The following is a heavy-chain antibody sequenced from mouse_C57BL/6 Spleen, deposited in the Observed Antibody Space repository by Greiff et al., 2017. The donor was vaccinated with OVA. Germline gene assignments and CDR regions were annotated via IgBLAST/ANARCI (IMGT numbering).Heavy chain of an antibody. CDR1: GYAFSSSW. D-gene: IGHD2-3*01. CDR3: ANDDYHAMDY. Sequence: QVQLKESGPELVKPGASVKISCKASGYAFSSSWMNWVKQRPGKGLEWIGRIYPGDGDTNYNGKFKGRATLTADKSSSTAYMQLSSLTSEDSAVYFCANDDYHAMDYWGQGTSVTVSS. CDR2: IYPGDGDT. J-gene: IGHJ4*01. V-gene: IGHV1-82*01.